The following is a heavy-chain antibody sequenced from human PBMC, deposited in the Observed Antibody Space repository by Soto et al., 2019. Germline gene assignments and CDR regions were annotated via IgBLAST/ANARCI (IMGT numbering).Heavy chain of an antibody. CDR1: GGTFSRYI. D-gene: IGHD2-2*01. CDR3: AREARDRETGLVPAAIDGMDV. Sequence: SVKVSCKASGGTFSRYIITWVRQAPGHGLEWIGRIIPIFGIPTYAQKFQDRVTITADESTSTAYMELSSLRSDDTAVYYCAREARDRETGLVPAAIDGMDVWG. V-gene: IGHV1-69*13. CDR2: IIPIFGIP. J-gene: IGHJ6*02.